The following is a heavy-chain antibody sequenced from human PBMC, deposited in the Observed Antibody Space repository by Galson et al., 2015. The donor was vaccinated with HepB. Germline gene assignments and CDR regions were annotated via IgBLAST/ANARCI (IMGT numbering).Heavy chain of an antibody. CDR2: INPKSGST. D-gene: IGHD2-2*01. V-gene: IGHV1-46*01. Sequence: SVKVSCKASGYTFTNYYMHWVRQAPGQGLEWMGIINPKSGSTSYAQKFQGRVTMARDTSTSTLYMELSSLRSEDTAVYYCAREVVPAAYYGMDVWGQGTTATVSS. CDR1: GYTFTNYY. CDR3: AREVVPAAYYGMDV. J-gene: IGHJ6*02.